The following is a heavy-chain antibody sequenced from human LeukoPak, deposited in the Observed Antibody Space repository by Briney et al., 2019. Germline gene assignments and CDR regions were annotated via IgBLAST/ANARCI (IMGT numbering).Heavy chain of an antibody. CDR2: INHSGST. J-gene: IGHJ4*02. CDR3: ASRITMIVG. CDR1: GGSFSGYY. D-gene: IGHD3-22*01. V-gene: IGHV4-34*01. Sequence: SETLSLTCAVYGGSFSGYYWSWIRQPPGKGLEWIGEINHSGSTYYNPSLKSRVTISVDTSKNQFSLKLSSVTAADTAVYYCASRITMIVGWGQGTLVTVSS.